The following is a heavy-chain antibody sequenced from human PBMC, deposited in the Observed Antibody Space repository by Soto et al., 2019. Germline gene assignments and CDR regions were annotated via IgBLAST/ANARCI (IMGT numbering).Heavy chain of an antibody. CDR2: IHYSGNA. Sequence: QVHLQDQGPGLVRPSQTLSLTCTVSGGGINNGGYYWSWFRQHPGKALQWLGYIHYSGNAYYNPSLKTRLTISVDRSKNQFSRRLTSVTAADTAVYSCSSYHRCYSYYYFGYWCQGYLVTVSS. J-gene: IGHJ4*02. D-gene: IGHD3-22*01. CDR1: GGGINNGGYY. CDR3: SSYHRCYSYYYFGY. V-gene: IGHV4-31*03.